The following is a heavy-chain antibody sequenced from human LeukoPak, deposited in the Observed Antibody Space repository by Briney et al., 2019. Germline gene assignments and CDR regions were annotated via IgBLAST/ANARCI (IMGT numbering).Heavy chain of an antibody. D-gene: IGHD3-10*01. CDR1: GGPFSGYY. CDR3: ARPYGSGSYYSDY. CDR2: INHSGST. J-gene: IGHJ4*02. Sequence: SETLSLTCAVYGGPFSGYYWSWIRQPPGKGLEWIGEINHSGSTNYNPSLKSRVSISVDTSQNQFSLNLNSVTAADTAVYYCARPYGSGSYYSDYWGQGTLVTVSS. V-gene: IGHV4-34*01.